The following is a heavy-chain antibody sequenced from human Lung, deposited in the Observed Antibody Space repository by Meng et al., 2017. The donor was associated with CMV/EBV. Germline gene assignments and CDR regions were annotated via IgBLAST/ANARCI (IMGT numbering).Heavy chain of an antibody. D-gene: IGHD3-10*01. CDR1: GGSISSGGYS. J-gene: IGHJ5*02. CDR3: ARASYGSGSPLGESWFDP. V-gene: IGHV4-31*03. Sequence: QGQLPGSGPGLGKPSQTLSLTCTVSGGSISSGGYSWSWIRQHPGKGLEWIGYIHSSGSTYYNPSLRSRLTISVDTSKNQFSLKLSSVTAADTAVYYCARASYGSGSPLGESWFDPWGQGTLVTVSS. CDR2: IHSSGST.